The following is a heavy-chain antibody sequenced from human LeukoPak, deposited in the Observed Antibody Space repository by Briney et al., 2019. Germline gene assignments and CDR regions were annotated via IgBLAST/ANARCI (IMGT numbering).Heavy chain of an antibody. CDR1: GGSISSSSYY. J-gene: IGHJ4*02. Sequence: PSETLSLTCTVSGGSISSSSYYWGWIRQPPGKGLEWIGSIYYSGSTYYNPSLKSRVTISVDTSKNQFSLKLSSVTAADTAVYYCARHTEQQLPYIDYWGQGTLVTVSS. CDR3: ARHTEQQLPYIDY. D-gene: IGHD6-13*01. V-gene: IGHV4-39*01. CDR2: IYYSGST.